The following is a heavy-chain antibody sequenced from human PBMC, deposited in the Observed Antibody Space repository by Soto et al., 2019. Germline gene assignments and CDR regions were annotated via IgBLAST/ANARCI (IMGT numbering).Heavy chain of an antibody. CDR3: ASPTSTVVVQNWYFDL. CDR2: IIPIFGTA. J-gene: IGHJ2*01. Sequence: QVQLVQSGAEVKKPGSSVKVSCKASGGTFSSYAISWVRQAPGQGLEWMGGIIPIFGTANYAQKFQGRVTITAYESTSTAYMELSILRSEYTAVYYCASPTSTVVVQNWYFDLWCRGTLVTVSS. CDR1: GGTFSSYA. V-gene: IGHV1-69*12. D-gene: IGHD2-15*01.